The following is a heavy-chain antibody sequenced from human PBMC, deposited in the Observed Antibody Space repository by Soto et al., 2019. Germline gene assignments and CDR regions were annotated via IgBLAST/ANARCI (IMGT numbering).Heavy chain of an antibody. J-gene: IGHJ4*02. CDR3: ARQIHDSDTGPNFQYYFDS. CDR2: IDPSDSQT. D-gene: IGHD5-18*01. CDR1: GYSFAGYW. Sequence: GESLKISCKGSGYSFAGYWITWVRQKPGKGLEWMGRIDPSDSQTYYSPSFRGHVTVSVTKSITTVFLQWSSLRASDTAMYYCARQIHDSDTGPNFQYYFDSWGQGTPVTVSS. V-gene: IGHV5-10-1*01.